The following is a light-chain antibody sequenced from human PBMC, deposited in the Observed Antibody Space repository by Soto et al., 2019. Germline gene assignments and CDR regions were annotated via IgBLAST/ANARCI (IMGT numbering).Light chain of an antibody. CDR3: QRYNNWPLT. J-gene: IGKJ4*01. CDR1: QNVGNN. CDR2: GAS. Sequence: EIVMTQSPATLSVSPGERATLSCRASQNVGNNLVWYQQKPGQAPRLLIYGASTRAAGIPDRFSGSGSGTEFTLTISGLQSEDFAVYYCQRYNNWPLTFGGGTKV. V-gene: IGKV3-15*01.